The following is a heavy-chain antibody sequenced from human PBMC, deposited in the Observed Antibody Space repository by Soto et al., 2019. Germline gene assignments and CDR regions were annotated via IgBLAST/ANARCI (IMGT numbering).Heavy chain of an antibody. CDR2: INAGNGNT. J-gene: IGHJ4*02. CDR1: GYTFTSYT. V-gene: IGHV1-3*01. D-gene: IGHD3-3*01. CDR3: ARTSGYYFFDY. Sequence: QVQLVQSGAEVKKPGASVKVSCKASGYTFTSYTMHWVRQAPGQRIEWMGWINAGNGNTKYSQKFQGCVSITRDTSASTAYMELSSLRSEATALYYCARTSGYYFFDYWGQGTLVTVSS.